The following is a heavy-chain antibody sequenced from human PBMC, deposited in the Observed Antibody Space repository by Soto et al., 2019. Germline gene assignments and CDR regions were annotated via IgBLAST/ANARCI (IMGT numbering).Heavy chain of an antibody. D-gene: IGHD6-25*01. CDR2: ISHDGNTH. CDR1: GFTFKFYG. J-gene: IGHJ4*02. V-gene: IGHV3-30*18. CDR3: AKEGGGDCPDNSGYFGADY. Sequence: VQMVESGGGVVQPGKSLRLSCETSGFTFKFYGMHWVRQAPGKGLECVAVISHDGNTHYYADSVKGRFTISRDNSKNTLYLLLSSLRLDDSSTYYCAKEGGGDCPDNSGYFGADYWGQGALVTVSS.